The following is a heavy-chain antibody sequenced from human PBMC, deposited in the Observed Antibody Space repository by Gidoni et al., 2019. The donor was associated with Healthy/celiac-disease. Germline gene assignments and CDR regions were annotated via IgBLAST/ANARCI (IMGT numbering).Heavy chain of an antibody. CDR1: GGSISSSSYY. D-gene: IGHD2-15*01. CDR3: ASYGGNRRQFDY. CDR2: IYYSGST. Sequence: QLQLQESGPGLVKPSETLSLTCTVSGGSISSSSYYWGWIRQPPGKGLEWIGSIYYSGSTYYNPSLKSRVTISVDTSKNQFSLKLSSVTAADTAVYYCASYGGNRRQFDYWGQGTLVTVSS. V-gene: IGHV4-39*07. J-gene: IGHJ4*02.